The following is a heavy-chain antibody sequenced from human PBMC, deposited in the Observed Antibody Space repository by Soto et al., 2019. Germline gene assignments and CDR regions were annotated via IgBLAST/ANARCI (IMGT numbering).Heavy chain of an antibody. Sequence: GGSLRLSCAASGFTFSSYGMHWVRQAPGKGLEWVAVISYDGSNKYYADSVKGRFTISRDNSKNTLYLQMNSLRAEDTAVYYCAKDSGGLRLGELSLYFDYWGQGTLVTVSS. D-gene: IGHD3-16*02. J-gene: IGHJ4*02. V-gene: IGHV3-30*18. CDR1: GFTFSSYG. CDR2: ISYDGSNK. CDR3: AKDSGGLRLGELSLYFDY.